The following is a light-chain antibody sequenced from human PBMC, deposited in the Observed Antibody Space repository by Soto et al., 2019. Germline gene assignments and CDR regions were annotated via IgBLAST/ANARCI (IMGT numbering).Light chain of an antibody. J-gene: IGLJ1*01. CDR1: SSDVGGYNY. V-gene: IGLV2-14*03. Sequence: QFALTQPASVFGSPGQSITISCTGTSSDVGGYNYVSWYQHHPGKAPKLIIYDVTNRPSGVSNPFSGSKSGNTASLTISGLQPEDEADYYCSSYTTSNTRQIVFGTGTKVTVL. CDR3: SSYTTSNTRQIV. CDR2: DVT.